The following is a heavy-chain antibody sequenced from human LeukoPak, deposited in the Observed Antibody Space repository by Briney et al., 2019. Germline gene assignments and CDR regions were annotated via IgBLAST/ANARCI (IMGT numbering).Heavy chain of an antibody. V-gene: IGHV3-74*03. D-gene: IGHD6-13*01. Sequence: GGSLRLSCAASGFTFSTYWMHWVRQAPGKGLVWVSRINSDGSGTTYADSVKGRFTISRDNAKNTLYLQMNSLSAEDTAVYYCARALRPSIAAAGDYWGQGTLVTVSS. CDR3: ARALRPSIAAAGDY. CDR2: INSDGSGT. J-gene: IGHJ4*02. CDR1: GFTFSTYW.